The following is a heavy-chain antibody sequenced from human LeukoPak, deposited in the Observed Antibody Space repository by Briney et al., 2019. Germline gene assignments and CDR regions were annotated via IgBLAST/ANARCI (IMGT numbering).Heavy chain of an antibody. D-gene: IGHD2-15*01. CDR2: ISIYNDNT. J-gene: IGHJ5*02. Sequence: ASVTVSCKASGYTFTSYGITWVRQAPGQGLEWMGWISIYNDNTNYAQNLQGRVTMTTDTSTGTAYMELRSLRSDDTAVYYCAGRYCSGGDCYSWFDPWGQGTLVTVSS. CDR3: AGRYCSGGDCYSWFDP. CDR1: GYTFTSYG. V-gene: IGHV1-18*01.